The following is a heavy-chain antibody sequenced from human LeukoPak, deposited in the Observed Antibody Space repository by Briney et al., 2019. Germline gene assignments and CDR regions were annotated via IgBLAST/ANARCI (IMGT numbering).Heavy chain of an antibody. Sequence: SETLSLTCTVSGYSISSGYYWGWIRQSAGKGLEWIGRIYSSGITNYNPSLKSRLTMSIDTSKSQFFLNLSSLTAADTAVYYCARGITGRGRFDPWGQGTLVTVSS. CDR3: ARGITGRGRFDP. V-gene: IGHV4-38-2*02. CDR2: IYSSGIT. CDR1: GYSISSGYY. D-gene: IGHD3-10*01. J-gene: IGHJ5*02.